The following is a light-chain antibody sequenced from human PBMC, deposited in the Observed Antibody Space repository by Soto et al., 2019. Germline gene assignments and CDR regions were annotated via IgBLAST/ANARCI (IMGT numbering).Light chain of an antibody. Sequence: SYTLTQPPSVSVAPGQTASIACGGDRIGSKSVHWYQQKAGQAPVLVVYDDSDRPSGIPERFSGSNSQSTATLTISRVEAGDEADYFCQVWDSSTDHAVFGGGTKLTVL. CDR3: QVWDSSTDHAV. CDR2: DDS. CDR1: RIGSKS. V-gene: IGLV3-21*02. J-gene: IGLJ2*01.